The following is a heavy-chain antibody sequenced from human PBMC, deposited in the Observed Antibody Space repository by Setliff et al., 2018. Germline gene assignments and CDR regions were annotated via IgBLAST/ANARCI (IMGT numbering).Heavy chain of an antibody. CDR3: VREGVDSRSSTDYRYYMDV. CDR1: GYTFTDYA. CDR2: INPGNGNT. J-gene: IGHJ6*03. V-gene: IGHV1-3*01. D-gene: IGHD3-22*01. Sequence: ASVKVPCKASGYTFTDYAMHWVRQAPGQRLEWMGWINPGNGNTKYSQKFQGRVTIITDESTSTAFMRLSSLRSEDTAVYYCVREGVDSRSSTDYRYYMDVWGKGTTVTVSS.